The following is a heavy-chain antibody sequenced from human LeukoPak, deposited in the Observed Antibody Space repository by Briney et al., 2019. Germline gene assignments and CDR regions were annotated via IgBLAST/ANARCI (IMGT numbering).Heavy chain of an antibody. CDR2: IYSGGST. Sequence: GGSLRLSCAASGFTVSSNYMSWVRQAPGKGLEWVSVIYSGGSTYYADSVKGRFTISRDNSKNTLYLQMNSLRAEDTAVYYCARDRSGWFYWFDPWGQGTLVTVSS. CDR1: GFTVSSNY. V-gene: IGHV3-66*01. D-gene: IGHD6-19*01. CDR3: ARDRSGWFYWFDP. J-gene: IGHJ5*02.